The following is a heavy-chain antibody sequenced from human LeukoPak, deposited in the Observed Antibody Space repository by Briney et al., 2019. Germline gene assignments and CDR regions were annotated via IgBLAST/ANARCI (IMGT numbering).Heavy chain of an antibody. J-gene: IGHJ5*02. Sequence: SETLSLTCTVSGGSISDHYWSWIRQPSGKELEWIGRIYSSGSANYSPSLKSRVSMSVDTSNNYFSLNLTSVTAADTALYFCARDVRYASGWSTPESWGQGILVTVSS. CDR3: ARDVRYASGWSTPES. V-gene: IGHV4-4*07. CDR2: IYSSGSA. CDR1: GGSISDHY. D-gene: IGHD6-19*01.